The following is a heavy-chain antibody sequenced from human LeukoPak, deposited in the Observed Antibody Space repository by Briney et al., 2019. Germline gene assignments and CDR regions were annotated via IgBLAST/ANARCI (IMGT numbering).Heavy chain of an antibody. V-gene: IGHV6-1*01. CDR2: TYYNSKLYN. Sequence: SQSLSLTCAISGDSVSNNDGGWNWIRQSPSRGLEWLGRTYYNSKLYNEYAVSVKSRMTINPDTSKNQFSLQLNSVTPEDTAVYYCARGWLQSGFDYWGQGTLVTVSS. J-gene: IGHJ4*02. CDR1: GDSVSNNDGG. D-gene: IGHD5-24*01. CDR3: ARGWLQSGFDY.